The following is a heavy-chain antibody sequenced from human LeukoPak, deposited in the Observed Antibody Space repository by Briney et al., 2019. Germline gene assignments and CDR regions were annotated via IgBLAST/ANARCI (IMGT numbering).Heavy chain of an antibody. Sequence: GGSLRLSCVDSGFTFTNAWMSWVRQAPGKGLEWIGRIKSKTDGETTNYAEPVRGRFTISRDDSKSAMYLQMNSLKIEDTAVYYCTTDLGTYYLGSQRLIPIDYWGQGTLVTVSS. CDR1: GFTFTNAW. J-gene: IGHJ4*02. D-gene: IGHD3-10*01. CDR3: TTDLGTYYLGSQRLIPIDY. CDR2: IKSKTDGETT. V-gene: IGHV3-15*01.